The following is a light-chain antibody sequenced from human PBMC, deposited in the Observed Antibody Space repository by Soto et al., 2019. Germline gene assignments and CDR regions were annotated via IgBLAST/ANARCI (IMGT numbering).Light chain of an antibody. J-gene: IGLJ2*01. CDR1: TSDVGGYNY. CDR3: SSFTTKTDLVV. CDR2: EVN. V-gene: IGLV2-14*01. Sequence: QSVLTQPASVSGSPGQSITISCPGTTSDVGGYNYVYWYEEHPGKAPKLLIYEVNKRPSGVSDRFSGSKSGNTASLTISGLQAEDEAEYYCSSFTTKTDLVVFGVGTKVTVL.